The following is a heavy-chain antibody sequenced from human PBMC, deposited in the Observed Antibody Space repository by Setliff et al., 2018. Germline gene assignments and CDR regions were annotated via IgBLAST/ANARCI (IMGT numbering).Heavy chain of an antibody. V-gene: IGHV4-34*01. CDR1: GGSFSGYY. D-gene: IGHD2-8*02. Sequence: PSETLSLTCAVYGGSFSGYYWSWIRQPPGKRLEWIGEINHSGSTNYNPSLKSRVTISVDTSKNQFSLKLSSVTAADTALYYCTVYNTGSSKDHYWGQGTPVTVSS. J-gene: IGHJ4*02. CDR3: TVYNTGSSKDHY. CDR2: INHSGST.